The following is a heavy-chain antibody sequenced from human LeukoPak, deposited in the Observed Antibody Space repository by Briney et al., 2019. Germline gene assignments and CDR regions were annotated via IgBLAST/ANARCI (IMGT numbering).Heavy chain of an antibody. CDR3: ARADYDFWSGYHASYYGMDV. CDR2: ISYDGSNK. J-gene: IGHJ6*02. Sequence: LGGSLRLSCAASGFTFSSYAMHWVRQAPGKGLEWVAVISYDGSNKYYADSVKGRFTISRDNSKNTLYLQMNSLRAEDTAVYYCARADYDFWSGYHASYYGMDVWGQGTPVTVSS. D-gene: IGHD3-3*01. CDR1: GFTFSSYA. V-gene: IGHV3-30-3*01.